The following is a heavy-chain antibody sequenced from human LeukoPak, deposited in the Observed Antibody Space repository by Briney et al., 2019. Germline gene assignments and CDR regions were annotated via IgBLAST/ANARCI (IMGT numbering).Heavy chain of an antibody. Sequence: PSETLSLTCAVYGGSFSGYYWSWIRQPPGKGLEWIGEISHSGSTNYNPSLKSRVTISVDTSKNQFSLKLSSVTAADTAVYYCARVEDIVVVPAAPFDYWGQGTLVTVSS. J-gene: IGHJ4*02. D-gene: IGHD2-2*01. CDR3: ARVEDIVVVPAAPFDY. CDR2: ISHSGST. V-gene: IGHV4-34*01. CDR1: GGSFSGYY.